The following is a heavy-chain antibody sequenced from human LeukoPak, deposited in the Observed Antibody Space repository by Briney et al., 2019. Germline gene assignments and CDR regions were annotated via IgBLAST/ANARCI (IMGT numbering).Heavy chain of an antibody. V-gene: IGHV4-38-2*02. CDR1: GYSISSGYY. J-gene: IGHJ4*02. D-gene: IGHD1-26*01. Sequence: SETLSLTCTVSGYSISSGYYWGWIRQPPGKGLEWIGSIYHSGSTYYNPSLKSRVTISVDTSKNQFSLKLSSVTAADTAVYYCARESPKWELLPAHFDYWGQGTLVTVSS. CDR3: ARESPKWELLPAHFDY. CDR2: IYHSGST.